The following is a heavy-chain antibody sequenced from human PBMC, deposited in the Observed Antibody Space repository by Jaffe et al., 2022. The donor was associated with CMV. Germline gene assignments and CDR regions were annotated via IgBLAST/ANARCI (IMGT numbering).Heavy chain of an antibody. CDR3: AKSAITLSDYGDYVRDAFDI. J-gene: IGHJ3*02. CDR2: FDPEDGET. D-gene: IGHD4-17*01. CDR1: GYTLTELS. Sequence: QVQLVQSGAEVKKPGASVKVSCKVSGYTLTELSMHWVRQAPGKGLEWMGGFDPEDGETIYAQKFQGRVTMTEDTSTDTAYMELSSLRSEDTAVYYCAKSAITLSDYGDYVRDAFDIWGQGTMVTVSS. V-gene: IGHV1-24*01.